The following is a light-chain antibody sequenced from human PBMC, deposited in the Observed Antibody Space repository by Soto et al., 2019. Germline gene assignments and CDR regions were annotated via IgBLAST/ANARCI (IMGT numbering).Light chain of an antibody. CDR2: AAS. Sequence: EIVMTQSPATLSVSPGERATLSCRASQSVSSYLAWDQQTPGQTPRLLIYAASSRATGIPDRFSCSGSGTDFSLTISRLEAEDFAVYYCQQYGSSPRTFGQGTKV. CDR3: QQYGSSPRT. J-gene: IGKJ1*01. V-gene: IGKV3-20*01. CDR1: QSVSSY.